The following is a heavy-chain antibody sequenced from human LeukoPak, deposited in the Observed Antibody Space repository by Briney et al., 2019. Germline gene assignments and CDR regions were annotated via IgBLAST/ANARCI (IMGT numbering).Heavy chain of an antibody. Sequence: GGSLRLSCTASGFTISDNYMSRVRQAPGKGLEWVSVMYSGGLTYYLDPVKGRFSTSRDNAKNTLFLQMNSLRVEDTAVYYCARELGSTRSFDYWGQGTLVTVSS. CDR1: GFTISDNY. V-gene: IGHV3-53*01. CDR3: ARELGSTRSFDY. D-gene: IGHD1-26*01. J-gene: IGHJ4*02. CDR2: MYSGGLT.